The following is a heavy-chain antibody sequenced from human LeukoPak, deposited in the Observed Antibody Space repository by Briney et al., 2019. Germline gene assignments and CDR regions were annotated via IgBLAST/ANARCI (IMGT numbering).Heavy chain of an antibody. V-gene: IGHV4-61*09. Sequence: SETLSLTCTVSGGSISSGSYYWTWIQQPAGTGLEWIGHIYTSGTTNYNPSLKSRVTISVDTSKSQFSLKLSSVTAADTAVYYCARLSGSNWFDPWGQGTLVTVSS. CDR2: IYTSGTT. CDR3: ARLSGSNWFDP. CDR1: GGSISSGSYY. D-gene: IGHD3-3*01. J-gene: IGHJ5*02.